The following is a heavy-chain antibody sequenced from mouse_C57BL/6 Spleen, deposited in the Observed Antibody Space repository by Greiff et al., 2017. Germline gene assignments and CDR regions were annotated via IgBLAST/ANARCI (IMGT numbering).Heavy chain of an antibody. J-gene: IGHJ4*01. CDR3: ASGDSNYVGAMDY. D-gene: IGHD2-5*01. V-gene: IGHV1-81*01. CDR2: IYPRSGNT. Sequence: VKLMESGAELARPGASVKLSCKASGYTFTSYGISWVKQRTGQGLEWIGEIYPRSGNTYYNEKFKGKATLTADKSSSTAYMELRSLTSEDSAVYVCASGDSNYVGAMDYWGQGTSVTVSS. CDR1: GYTFTSYG.